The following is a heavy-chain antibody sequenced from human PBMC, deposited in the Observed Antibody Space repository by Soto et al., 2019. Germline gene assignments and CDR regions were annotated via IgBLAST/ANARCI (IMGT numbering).Heavy chain of an antibody. J-gene: IGHJ4*02. CDR1: GFTFSDYY. V-gene: IGHV3-11*05. Sequence: QVQLVESGGGLVKPGGSLRLSCAASGFTFSDYYMSWIRQAPGKGLEWVSYISSSRSDTKYADSVKGRFTISRDNAKNSLYLQMNSLRAEDTAVYYCAGSRWLYAIDDWGQGTLVTVSS. CDR3: AGSRWLYAIDD. D-gene: IGHD4-17*01. CDR2: ISSSRSDT.